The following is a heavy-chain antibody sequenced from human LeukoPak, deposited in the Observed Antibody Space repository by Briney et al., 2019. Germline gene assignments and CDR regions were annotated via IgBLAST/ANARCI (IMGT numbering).Heavy chain of an antibody. CDR1: GFIFSSYS. V-gene: IGHV3-48*01. D-gene: IGHD1-14*01. CDR3: ARVYRRYFDY. J-gene: IGHJ4*02. CDR2: ISSSSSSI. Sequence: PGGSLRLSCAASGFIFSSYSMNWVRQAPGKGLEWVSYISSSSSSIYYADAVKGRFTISRDNAKNSLYLRMNSLRAEDTAVYYCARVYRRYFDYWGQGTLVTVSS.